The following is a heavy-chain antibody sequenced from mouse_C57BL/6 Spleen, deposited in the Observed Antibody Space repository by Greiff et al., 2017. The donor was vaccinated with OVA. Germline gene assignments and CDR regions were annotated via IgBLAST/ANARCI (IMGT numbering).Heavy chain of an antibody. CDR1: GFTFSDYG. Sequence: EVMLVESGGGLVKPGGSLKLSCAASGFTFSDYGMHWVRQAPEKGLEWVAYISSSSSTIYYADTVKGRFTISRDNAKNTLFLQMTSLRSEDTDMYYCARKYYGSSYGYFDVWGTGTTVTVSS. J-gene: IGHJ1*03. CDR3: ARKYYGSSYGYFDV. D-gene: IGHD1-1*01. V-gene: IGHV5-17*01. CDR2: ISSSSSTI.